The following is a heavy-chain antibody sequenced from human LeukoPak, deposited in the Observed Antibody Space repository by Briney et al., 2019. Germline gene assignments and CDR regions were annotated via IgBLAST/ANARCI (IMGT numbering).Heavy chain of an antibody. J-gene: IGHJ4*02. Sequence: SETLSLTCALSTVSGSSGNWWSWVRQPPGKGLEWIGEVHKTGKTNYNPSLKTRVTISIDASKNQLSLELTSVTAADAAVYYCARELLGDPTPGAHWGQGPRVTVSS. V-gene: IGHV4-4*02. CDR1: TVSGSSGNW. D-gene: IGHD3-16*01. CDR2: VHKTGKT. CDR3: ARELLGDPTPGAH.